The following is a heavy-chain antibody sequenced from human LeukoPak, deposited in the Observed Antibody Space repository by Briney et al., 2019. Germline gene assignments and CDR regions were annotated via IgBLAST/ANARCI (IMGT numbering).Heavy chain of an antibody. D-gene: IGHD3-22*01. CDR1: GFTFSSYW. CDR3: AKRDIYYDSSGYYYPVGFDY. CDR2: ISGSGGST. Sequence: GGSLRLSCAASGFTFSSYWMSWVRQAPGKGLEWVSAISGSGGSTYYADSVKGRFTISRDNSKNTLYLQMNSLRAEDTAVYYCAKRDIYYDSSGYYYPVGFDYWGQGTLVTVSS. J-gene: IGHJ4*02. V-gene: IGHV3-23*01.